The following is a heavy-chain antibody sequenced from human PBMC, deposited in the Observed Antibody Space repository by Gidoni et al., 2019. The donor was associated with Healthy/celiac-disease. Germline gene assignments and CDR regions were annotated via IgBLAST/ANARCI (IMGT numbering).Heavy chain of an antibody. Sequence: QVQLQQWGAGLLKPSETLSLTCAVYGGSFSGYYWSWIRQPPGKGLEWIGEINHSGSTNYNPSLKSRVTISVDTSKNQFSRKLSSVTAADTAVYYCARGRGYCSSTSCYGTTMDYWGQGTLVTVSS. CDR3: ARGRGYCSSTSCYGTTMDY. J-gene: IGHJ4*02. V-gene: IGHV4-34*01. CDR2: INHSGST. CDR1: GGSFSGYY. D-gene: IGHD2-2*01.